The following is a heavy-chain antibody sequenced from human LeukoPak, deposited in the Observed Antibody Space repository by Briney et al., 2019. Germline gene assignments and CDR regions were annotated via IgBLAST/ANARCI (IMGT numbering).Heavy chain of an antibody. CDR1: GGSISSSSYY. J-gene: IGHJ6*03. CDR2: IYYSGST. Sequence: SETLSLTCTVSGGSISSSSYYWGWIRQPPGKGLEWIGSIYYSGSTYYNPSLKSRVTISVDTSKNQFSLKLRSVTAADTAVYYCARGDCSSTSCYASEVLYYYMDVWGKGTTVTISS. V-gene: IGHV4-39*07. CDR3: ARGDCSSTSCYASEVLYYYMDV. D-gene: IGHD2-2*01.